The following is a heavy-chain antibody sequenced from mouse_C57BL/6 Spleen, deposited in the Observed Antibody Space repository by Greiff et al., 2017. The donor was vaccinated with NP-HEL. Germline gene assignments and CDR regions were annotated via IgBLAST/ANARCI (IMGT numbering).Heavy chain of an antibody. CDR3: AREGVGNYDYAMDY. V-gene: IGHV1-64*01. Sequence: QVQLQQPGAELVKPGASVKLSCKASGYTFTSYWMHWVKQRPGQGLEWIGMIHPNSGSTNYNEKFKSKATLTVDKSSSTAYMQLSSLTSEDSAVYYCAREGVGNYDYAMDYWGQGTSVTVSS. CDR2: IHPNSGST. CDR1: GYTFTSYW. D-gene: IGHD2-1*01. J-gene: IGHJ4*01.